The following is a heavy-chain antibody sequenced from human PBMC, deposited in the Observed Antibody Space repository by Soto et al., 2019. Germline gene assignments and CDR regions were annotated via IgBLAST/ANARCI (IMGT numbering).Heavy chain of an antibody. CDR2: IDWDDDK. D-gene: IGHD3-3*01. J-gene: IGHJ6*02. CDR3: ARTPKAYDFWSGYYPGNYYYYGMDV. Sequence: PTLVNPTQTLTLTCTISGFSLSTSGMCVSWIRQPPGKALEWLALIDWDDDKYYSTSLKTRLTISKDTSKNQVVLTMTNMDPVDTATYYCARTPKAYDFWSGYYPGNYYYYGMDVWGQGTTVTVSS. CDR1: GFSLSTSGMC. V-gene: IGHV2-70*01.